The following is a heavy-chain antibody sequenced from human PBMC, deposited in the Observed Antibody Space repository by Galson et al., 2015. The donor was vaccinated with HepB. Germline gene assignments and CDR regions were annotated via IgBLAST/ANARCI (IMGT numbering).Heavy chain of an antibody. CDR2: ISGSGTNT. J-gene: IGHJ4*02. D-gene: IGHD6-19*01. Sequence: SLRLSCAASGFTFGGSAVNWVRQAPGKGLEWVSLISGSGTNTFYADSVRGRFTISRDNSKNTLYLQMNSLSAEDTAVYYCAKGPSSAWYEIDYWGQGTLVTVSS. V-gene: IGHV3-23*01. CDR3: AKGPSSAWYEIDY. CDR1: GFTFGGSA.